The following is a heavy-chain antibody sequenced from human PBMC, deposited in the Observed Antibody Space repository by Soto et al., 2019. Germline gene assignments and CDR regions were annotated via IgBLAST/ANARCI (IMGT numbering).Heavy chain of an antibody. D-gene: IGHD2-15*01. CDR3: VKAPGYCSGGSCSHLGYFDY. V-gene: IGHV3-9*01. CDR1: GFTFVIAS. CDR2: ISWSDDTI. J-gene: IGHJ4*02. Sequence: GGSLRLSCAASGFTFVIASMHWVRQVPGQGLEWVSGISWSDDTIGYADSVRGRFTISRDNAKDSIYLQMNSLRADDTAIYYCVKAPGYCSGGSCSHLGYFDYWGQGTLVTVSS.